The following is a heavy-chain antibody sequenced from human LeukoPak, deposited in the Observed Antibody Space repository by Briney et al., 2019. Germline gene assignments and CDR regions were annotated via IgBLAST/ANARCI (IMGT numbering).Heavy chain of an antibody. CDR3: VRLRRNSDTSGYFYYYDH. J-gene: IGHJ5*02. V-gene: IGHV3-21*01. Sequence: GGSLTLSCAASQFSFSSYSFNWVRQAPGQGLEWVSSINKGATHMYYADSIRGRFTVSRDDAKNSLYLQMNSLRAEDTAVYYCVRLRRNSDTSGYFYYYDHWGRGTLVTVSS. D-gene: IGHD3-22*01. CDR1: QFSFSSYS. CDR2: INKGATHM.